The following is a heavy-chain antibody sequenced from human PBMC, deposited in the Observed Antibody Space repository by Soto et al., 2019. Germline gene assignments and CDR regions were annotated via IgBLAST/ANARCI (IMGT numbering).Heavy chain of an antibody. CDR1: GFTFTSYW. V-gene: IGHV5-51*01. Sequence: PGESLKISCKGSGFTFTSYWIAWVRQMPGKGLEWMGIIYPGDSDSSYSPSFQGQVTISADKSINTACLHWSSLKASDTAIYYCAKHEGYCSTTTCSNFDYWGQGTLVTVSS. D-gene: IGHD2-2*01. J-gene: IGHJ4*02. CDR3: AKHEGYCSTTTCSNFDY. CDR2: IYPGDSDS.